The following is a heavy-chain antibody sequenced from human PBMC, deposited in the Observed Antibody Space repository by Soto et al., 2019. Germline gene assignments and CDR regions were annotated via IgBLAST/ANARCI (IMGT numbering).Heavy chain of an antibody. D-gene: IGHD4-17*01. CDR3: ARARDYGAHFDY. Sequence: EVQVVESGGDLVQPGGSLRLSCAASGFTFSNYWMTWVRQSPGKGLEWVANIRQDGGEIYYVESVKGRFTISRDNAKNSLYLQMTSLRAEDTAVYYCARARDYGAHFDYWGQGTLVTVSS. CDR2: IRQDGGEI. J-gene: IGHJ4*02. V-gene: IGHV3-7*01. CDR1: GFTFSNYW.